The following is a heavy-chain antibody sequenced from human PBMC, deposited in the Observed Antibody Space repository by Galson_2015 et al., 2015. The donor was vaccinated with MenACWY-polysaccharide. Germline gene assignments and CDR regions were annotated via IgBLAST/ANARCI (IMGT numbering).Heavy chain of an antibody. CDR3: ARSLGYSDSAFDNGRDVDRRFDP. CDR2: IHSRGST. CDR1: GGSISTGSSY. D-gene: IGHD5-12*01. J-gene: IGHJ5*02. Sequence: TLSLTCSVSGGSISTGSSYWSWIRQPAGKGLEWIGRIHSRGSTDYSPSLKSRVTISTDTSRNQLSLKLSSVTAADTAVYYCARSLGYSDSAFDNGRDVDRRFDPWGQGTLATVSS. V-gene: IGHV4-61*02.